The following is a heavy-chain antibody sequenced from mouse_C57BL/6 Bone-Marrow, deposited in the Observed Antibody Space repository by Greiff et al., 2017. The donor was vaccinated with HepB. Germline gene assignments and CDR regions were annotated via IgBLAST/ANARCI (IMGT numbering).Heavy chain of an antibody. Sequence: QVQLQQSGAELAKPGASVKLSCKASGYTFTSYWMHWVKQRPGQGLEWIGYINPSNGYTKYNQKFKDKTTLTADKSSSTADMQLSSLTYEDSAVYYCAKTKVVGDWYFDVWGTGTTVTVSS. V-gene: IGHV1-7*01. D-gene: IGHD1-1*01. CDR2: INPSNGYT. CDR1: GYTFTSYW. J-gene: IGHJ1*03. CDR3: AKTKVVGDWYFDV.